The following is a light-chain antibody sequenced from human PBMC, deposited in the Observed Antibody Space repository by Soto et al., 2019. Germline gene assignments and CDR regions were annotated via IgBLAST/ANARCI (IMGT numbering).Light chain of an antibody. J-gene: IGKJ2*01. CDR1: QSLLHSNVYNY. V-gene: IGKV2-28*01. CDR2: LGS. CDR3: MQALQTPPMYT. Sequence: DIVMTQSPLSLPVTPGEPASISCRSSQSLLHSNVYNYVDWYLQNPGQSPQLLIYLGSNRASGVPDMVSGSGSGTDFTLKISRVEAEDVGVYYCMQALQTPPMYTFGQGTKLEIK.